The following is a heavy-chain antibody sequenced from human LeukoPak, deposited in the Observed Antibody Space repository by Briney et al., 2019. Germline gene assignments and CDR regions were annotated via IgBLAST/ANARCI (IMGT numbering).Heavy chain of an antibody. Sequence: SVKVSCKASGGTFSSYAISWVRQAPGQGLEWMGGIIPIFGTANYAQKFQGRVTITTDESTSTAYMELSSLRSEDTAVYYCARSPDTGGGSYDHLFDYWGQGTLVTVSS. CDR2: IIPIFGTA. CDR3: ARSPDTGGGSYDHLFDY. CDR1: GGTFSSYA. V-gene: IGHV1-69*05. J-gene: IGHJ4*02. D-gene: IGHD1-26*01.